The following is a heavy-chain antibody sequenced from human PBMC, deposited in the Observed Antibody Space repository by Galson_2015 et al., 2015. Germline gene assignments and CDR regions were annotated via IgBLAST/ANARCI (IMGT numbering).Heavy chain of an antibody. J-gene: IGHJ6*02. CDR2: IWYDGSNK. CDR3: ARDAAYYYDSSGYYSGMDV. D-gene: IGHD3-22*01. V-gene: IGHV3-33*01. CDR1: GFTFSSYG. Sequence: SLRLSCAASGFTFSSYGMHWVRQAPGKGLEWVAVIWYDGSNKYYADSVKGRFTISRDNSKNTLYLQMNSLRAEDTAVYYCARDAAYYYDSSGYYSGMDVWGQGTTVTVSS.